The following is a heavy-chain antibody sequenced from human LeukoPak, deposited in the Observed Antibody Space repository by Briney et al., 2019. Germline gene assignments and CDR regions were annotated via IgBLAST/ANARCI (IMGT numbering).Heavy chain of an antibody. CDR1: GGSISSVGYY. CDR2: IYYSGST. CDR3: ANSMVRDRKGFDP. D-gene: IGHD3-10*01. V-gene: IGHV4-31*03. J-gene: IGHJ5*02. Sequence: SQTLSLTCTVSGGSISSVGYYWSWIRQHPGKGLEWIGYIYYSGSTYYNPSLKSRVTISVDTSKNQFSLKLSSVTAADTAVYYCANSMVRDRKGFDPWGQGTLVTVSS.